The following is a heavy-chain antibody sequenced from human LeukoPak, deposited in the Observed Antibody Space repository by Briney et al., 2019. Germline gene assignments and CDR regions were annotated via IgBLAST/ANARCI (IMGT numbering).Heavy chain of an antibody. CDR1: GDTFSNYA. D-gene: IGHD6-25*01. Sequence: SVKVSCKASGDTFSNYAISCVRHAPGQGLEWMGAIIPLFGTTNYAQKFQGRVTITADTYSTTSYMELSSLTSEDTAIYYCASQYWVPAAFYYAFNVWGKGTTVSVSS. CDR3: ASQYWVPAAFYYAFNV. J-gene: IGHJ6*04. CDR2: IIPLFGTT. V-gene: IGHV1-69*06.